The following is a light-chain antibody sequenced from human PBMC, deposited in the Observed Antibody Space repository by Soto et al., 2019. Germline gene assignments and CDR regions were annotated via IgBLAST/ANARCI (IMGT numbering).Light chain of an antibody. Sequence: IRITHFPSTLSPPVVHRATITCKASQDISRYLNWYQHKPGKAPKLLIYDASNLETRVPSRFSGSGSGTDFTFTISSLQPEDFATYYCQQYDNLPLTFGGGTKVDIK. CDR1: QDISRY. CDR3: QQYDNLPLT. CDR2: DAS. J-gene: IGKJ4*01. V-gene: IGKV1-33*01.